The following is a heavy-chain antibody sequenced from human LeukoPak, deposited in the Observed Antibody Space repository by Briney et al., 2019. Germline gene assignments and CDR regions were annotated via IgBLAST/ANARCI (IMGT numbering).Heavy chain of an antibody. CDR1: GFTFSSYA. D-gene: IGHD6-19*01. CDR3: ARWKAVAGPEGFDY. J-gene: IGHJ4*02. CDR2: ISYDGSNK. Sequence: GGSLRLSCAASGFTFSSYAMHWVRQAPGKGLEWVAVISYDGSNKYYADSVKGRFTIFRDNSKNTLYLQMNSLRAEDTAVYYCARWKAVAGPEGFDYWGQGTLVTVSS. V-gene: IGHV3-30*04.